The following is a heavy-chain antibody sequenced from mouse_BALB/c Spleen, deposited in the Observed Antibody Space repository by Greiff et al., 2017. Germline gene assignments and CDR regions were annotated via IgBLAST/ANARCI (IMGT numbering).Heavy chain of an antibody. J-gene: IGHJ4*01. D-gene: IGHD2-14*01. CDR2: ILPGSGST. CDR1: GYTFSSYW. Sequence: VQLQQSGAELMKPGASVKISCKATGYTFSSYWLEWVKQRPGHGLEWIGEILPGSGSTNYNEKFKGKATFTADTSSNTAYMQLSSLTSEDSAVYYCARRRYEGGPRYYAMDYWGQGTSVTVSS. V-gene: IGHV1-9*01. CDR3: ARRRYEGGPRYYAMDY.